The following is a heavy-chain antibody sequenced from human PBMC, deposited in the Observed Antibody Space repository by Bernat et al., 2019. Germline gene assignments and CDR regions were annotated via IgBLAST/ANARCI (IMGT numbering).Heavy chain of an antibody. D-gene: IGHD3-3*01. Sequence: QVQLQESGPGLVKPSETLSLTCAVSGYSISSGYYWGWIRQPPGKGLEWIGSIYHSGSTYYNPSLKSRVTISVDTSKNQFSLKLSSVTAADTAVYYCARVNVWYDSWSGYSPVWDYYYYYMDVWGKGTTVTVSS. V-gene: IGHV4-38-2*01. J-gene: IGHJ6*03. CDR1: GYSISSGYY. CDR2: IYHSGST. CDR3: ARVNVWYDSWSGYSPVWDYYYYYMDV.